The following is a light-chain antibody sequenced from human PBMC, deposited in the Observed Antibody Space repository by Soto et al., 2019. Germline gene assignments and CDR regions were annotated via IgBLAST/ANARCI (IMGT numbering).Light chain of an antibody. Sequence: DIQMTQSPSSLSASVGDRVTITCRASQAITNDLSWYQQKPGEPPKRLIYAASTLHSGVPSRFSGSGSGTEFTLTISSLQPEDFATYFWLQHNSYPRTFGQGTKVEIK. J-gene: IGKJ1*01. CDR1: QAITND. CDR3: LQHNSYPRT. CDR2: AAS. V-gene: IGKV1-17*01.